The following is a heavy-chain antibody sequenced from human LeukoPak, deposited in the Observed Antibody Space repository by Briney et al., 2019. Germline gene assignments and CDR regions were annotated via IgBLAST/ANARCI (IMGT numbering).Heavy chain of an antibody. CDR1: GGSISSSNW. D-gene: IGHD5-18*01. J-gene: IGHJ4*02. V-gene: IGHV4-4*02. CDR2: IYHSGST. CDR3: ARHVDTATDYFDY. Sequence: SETLSLTCAVSGGSISSSNWWSWVRQPPGKGLEWIGEIYHSGSTNYNPSLKSRVTISVDKSKNQFSLKLSSVTAADTAVYYCARHVDTATDYFDYWGQGTLVTVSS.